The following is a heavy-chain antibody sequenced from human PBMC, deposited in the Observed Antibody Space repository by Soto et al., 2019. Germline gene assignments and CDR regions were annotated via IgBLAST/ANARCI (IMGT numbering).Heavy chain of an antibody. Sequence: EVQLVESGGGLVQPGRSLRLSCAASGFTFDDYAMHWVRQAPGKGLEWVSGISWNSGSIGYADSVKGRFTISRDNAKNSLYLQMNSLRAEDTALYYCAKDILTGYYIGAGAFDIWGQGTMVTVSS. J-gene: IGHJ3*02. V-gene: IGHV3-9*01. CDR1: GFTFDDYA. CDR3: AKDILTGYYIGAGAFDI. D-gene: IGHD3-9*01. CDR2: ISWNSGSI.